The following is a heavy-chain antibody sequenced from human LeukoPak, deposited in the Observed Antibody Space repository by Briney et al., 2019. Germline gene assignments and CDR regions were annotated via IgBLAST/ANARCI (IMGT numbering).Heavy chain of an antibody. J-gene: IGHJ5*02. D-gene: IGHD6-13*01. CDR2: ISAYNGNT. Sequence: ASVKVSCKASGYTFTSYGISWVRQAPGQGLEWMGWISAYNGNTNYAQKLQGRVTMNTDTSTSTAYMELRSLRSDDTAVYYCARDLYSSSWYEDNWFDPWGQGTLVTVSS. CDR3: ARDLYSSSWYEDNWFDP. V-gene: IGHV1-18*01. CDR1: GYTFTSYG.